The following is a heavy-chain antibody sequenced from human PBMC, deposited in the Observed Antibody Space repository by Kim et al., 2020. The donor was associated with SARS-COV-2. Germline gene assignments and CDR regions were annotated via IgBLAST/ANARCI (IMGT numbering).Heavy chain of an antibody. D-gene: IGHD2-8*01. V-gene: IGHV3-7*01. CDR3: VGGSQMAH. Sequence: GGSLRLSCAASGFTFSSNWMNWVRQAPGKGLEWVANIRQDVSEKSYVDSVKGRFTISRDNAKNSLYLQMSSLRVEDTAVYYCVGGSQMAHRGQGTLVTVS. J-gene: IGHJ4*02. CDR2: IRQDVSEK. CDR1: GFTFSSNW.